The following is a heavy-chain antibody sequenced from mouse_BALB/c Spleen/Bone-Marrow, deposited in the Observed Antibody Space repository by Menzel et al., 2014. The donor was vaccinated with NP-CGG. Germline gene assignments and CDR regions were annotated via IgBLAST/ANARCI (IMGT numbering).Heavy chain of an antibody. CDR3: ARSSGYDGFAY. D-gene: IGHD2-2*01. V-gene: IGHV1-7*01. Sequence: QVHVKQSGAELAKPGASVKMSCKASGYTSTSYWMHRVKQRPGQGLEWVGYINPSTGYTEYNQKFKDKATLTADKSSSTAYMQLSSLTSEDSAVYYCARSSGYDGFAYWGQGTLVTVSA. CDR1: GYTSTSYW. CDR2: INPSTGYT. J-gene: IGHJ3*01.